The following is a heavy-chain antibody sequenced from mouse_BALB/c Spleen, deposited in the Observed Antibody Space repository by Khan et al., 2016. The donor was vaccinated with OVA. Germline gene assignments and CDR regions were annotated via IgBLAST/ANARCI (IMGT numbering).Heavy chain of an antibody. D-gene: IGHD1-2*01. CDR3: ARSGYGGFAY. CDR2: INPYNGET. Sequence: VQLQQSGPELVKPGASMKISCKASGYSFTDYTMNWVKQSHGKNLEWIGLINPYNGETNYNQKFKGKAILTVDKSSTTAYVEIFSLTSEDSAVYYCARSGYGGFAYWGQGTLVTVSA. CDR1: GYSFTDYT. J-gene: IGHJ3*01. V-gene: IGHV1-26*01.